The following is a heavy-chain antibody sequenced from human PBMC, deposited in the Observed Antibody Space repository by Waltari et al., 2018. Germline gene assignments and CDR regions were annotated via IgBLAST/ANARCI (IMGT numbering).Heavy chain of an antibody. V-gene: IGHV3-53*01. D-gene: IGHD6-19*01. CDR3: ATTQWLDGWLDGFDI. Sequence: EVQLVESGGGLIQPGGSLRLSCEGSGFSISDNYMNWVRQGPGKGLEWVSTIVRDDKTYYADSVKGRFAISRGSSRDTVYFQMNSLRPEDTAVYYCATTQWLDGWLDGFDIWGQGTVVTVSS. CDR1: GFSISDNY. J-gene: IGHJ3*02. CDR2: IVRDDKT.